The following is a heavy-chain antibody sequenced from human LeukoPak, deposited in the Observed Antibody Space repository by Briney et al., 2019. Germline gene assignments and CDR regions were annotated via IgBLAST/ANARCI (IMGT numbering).Heavy chain of an antibody. Sequence: SETLSLTCTVSGYSISSGYYWGWIRQPPGKGLEWIGSIYHSGSTYYNPSLKSRVTISVDTSKNQFSLKLSSVTAADTAVYYCATMEGRGYCSGGSCYPYFDYWGQGTLVTVSS. CDR1: GYSISSGYY. CDR2: IYHSGST. D-gene: IGHD2-15*01. J-gene: IGHJ4*02. CDR3: ATMEGRGYCSGGSCYPYFDY. V-gene: IGHV4-38-2*02.